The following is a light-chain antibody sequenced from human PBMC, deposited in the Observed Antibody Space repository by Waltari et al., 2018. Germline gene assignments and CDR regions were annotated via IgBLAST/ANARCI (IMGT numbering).Light chain of an antibody. CDR3: QQSYSTLFT. J-gene: IGKJ3*01. CDR1: QTISTY. CDR2: GAS. Sequence: DIQMTQSPTSLSASVGERVTITCRASQTISTYLHWYHQKPGKAQKLLIYGASSLQSGVPSRFSGSGSGREYTLTITNLQPEDYGTYYCQQSYSTLFTFGPGTTVDI. V-gene: IGKV1-39*01.